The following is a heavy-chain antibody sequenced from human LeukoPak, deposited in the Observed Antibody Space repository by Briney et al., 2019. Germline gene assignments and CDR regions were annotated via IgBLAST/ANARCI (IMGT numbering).Heavy chain of an antibody. D-gene: IGHD2-15*01. V-gene: IGHV3-7*01. CDR1: EFTFTTYW. CDR3: ARDGCSGGSCLDS. Sequence: GGSLRLSCAASEFTFTTYWMTWVRQAPGKGLEWVANINQDGTEKYYVDSVKGRFTISRDNAKNSLHLQMNSLRAEDTAVYYCARDGCSGGSCLDSWGQGTLVIVSS. J-gene: IGHJ5*01. CDR2: INQDGTEK.